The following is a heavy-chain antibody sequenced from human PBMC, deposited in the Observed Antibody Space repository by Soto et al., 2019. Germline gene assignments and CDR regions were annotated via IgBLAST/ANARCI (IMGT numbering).Heavy chain of an antibody. V-gene: IGHV3-30-3*01. J-gene: IGHJ5*02. D-gene: IGHD2-8*01. CDR2: ISYDGSNK. CDR3: ERARILYEIPVGFDP. Sequence: GTLRLSWTARGCTFSSYSMHGVRQAPGKGLEWVAVISYDGSNKYYADSVKVRFTISRDNSKNTLYLQINSLRAEDTAVYYCERARILYEIPVGFDPWGQGTLVTVSS. CDR1: GCTFSSYS.